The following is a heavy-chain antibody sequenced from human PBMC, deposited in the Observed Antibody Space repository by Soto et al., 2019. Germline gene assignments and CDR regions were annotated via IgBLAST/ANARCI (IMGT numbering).Heavy chain of an antibody. CDR1: GFTFDDYA. V-gene: IGHV3-9*01. J-gene: IGHJ6*03. CDR2: ISWNSGSI. D-gene: IGHD6-13*01. Sequence: EVQLVESGRGLVQPGRSLRLSCAASGFTFDDYAMHWVRQAPGKGLEWVSGISWNSGSIGYADSVKGRFTISRDNAKNSLYLQMNSLRAEDTALYYCAKDSSSWPNYYYYYYMDVWGKGTTVTVSS. CDR3: AKDSSSWPNYYYYYYMDV.